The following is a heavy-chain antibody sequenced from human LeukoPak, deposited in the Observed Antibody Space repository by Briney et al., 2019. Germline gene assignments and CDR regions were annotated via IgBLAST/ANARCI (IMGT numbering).Heavy chain of an antibody. Sequence: GGSLRLFCAASGFTFSSYAMSWVRQAPGKGLEWVSAISGSGGSTYYADSVKGRFTISRDNSKNTLYLQMNSLRAEDTAVYYCAKAAYCSSTSCSDEYYYYYYGMDVWGQGTTVTVSS. CDR1: GFTFSSYA. CDR3: AKAAYCSSTSCSDEYYYYYYGMDV. D-gene: IGHD2-2*01. J-gene: IGHJ6*02. V-gene: IGHV3-23*01. CDR2: ISGSGGST.